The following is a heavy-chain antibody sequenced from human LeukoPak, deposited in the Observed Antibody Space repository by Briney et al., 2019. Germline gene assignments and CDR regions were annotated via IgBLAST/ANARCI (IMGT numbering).Heavy chain of an antibody. V-gene: IGHV3-30*03. J-gene: IGHJ6*02. CDR2: ISYEGSNK. Sequence: GGSLRLSCAASGFTVSSYGMYWVRQAPGEGLEWVAIISYEGSNKYYADSVKGRFTISRDNSKNTLYLQMNSLRAEDTAVYYCARASYGSESPGPFYYGVDVWGQVTTVTVSS. D-gene: IGHD3-10*01. CDR1: GFTVSSYG. CDR3: ARASYGSESPGPFYYGVDV.